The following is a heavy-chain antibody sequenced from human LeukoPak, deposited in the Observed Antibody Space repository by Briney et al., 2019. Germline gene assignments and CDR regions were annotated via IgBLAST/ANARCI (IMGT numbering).Heavy chain of an antibody. Sequence: PSETLSLTCTVSGASIITSSYDWGWLRQPPGTGLEWIGSIYYSVNTYYTPYIKITVSISVPTSKNQFSLTLISVTATDTALYYCARHREWLQDPFDIWGQGTMVTVSS. CDR1: GASIITSSYD. V-gene: IGHV4-39*01. CDR2: IYYSVNT. CDR3: ARHREWLQDPFDI. D-gene: IGHD5-12*01. J-gene: IGHJ3*02.